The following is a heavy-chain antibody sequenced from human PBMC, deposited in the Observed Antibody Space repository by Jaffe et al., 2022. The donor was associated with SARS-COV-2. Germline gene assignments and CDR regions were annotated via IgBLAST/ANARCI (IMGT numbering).Heavy chain of an antibody. D-gene: IGHD3-16*01. CDR2: INTYHGNS. Sequence: VQLVQSGAEVRKPGASVKVSCESSGYIFGSYGITWIRQAPGQGLEWMGWINTYHGNSNYAQQFQDRVTMTTDTSTTTAYMELRNLTSDDTAVYYCARAILRLGGNSFPRWFDPWGQGTLVSVSS. V-gene: IGHV1-18*04. J-gene: IGHJ5*02. CDR1: GYIFGSYG. CDR3: ARAILRLGGNSFPRWFDP.